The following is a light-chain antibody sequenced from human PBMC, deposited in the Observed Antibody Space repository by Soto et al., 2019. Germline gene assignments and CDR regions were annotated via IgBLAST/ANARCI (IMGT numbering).Light chain of an antibody. J-gene: IGKJ1*01. CDR1: QSVSSNY. Sequence: EVMLTQSPGTLSLSPGERATLSCRASQSVSSNYLAWYQQKSGQAPRLLIYGASNRATGIPDRFSGSGSGTDVTLTIRRREPEDFAVYYCQQYDTSPRTVGQGTKVEFK. CDR3: QQYDTSPRT. V-gene: IGKV3-20*01. CDR2: GAS.